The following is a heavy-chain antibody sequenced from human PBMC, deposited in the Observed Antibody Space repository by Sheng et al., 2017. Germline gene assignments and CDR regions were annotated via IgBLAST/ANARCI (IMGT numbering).Heavy chain of an antibody. CDR2: ISGSGGRT. J-gene: IGHJ3*02. CDR1: GFTFSSYA. D-gene: IGHD1-7*01. CDR3: AKARNYLDAFDI. V-gene: IGHV3-23*04. Sequence: EVQLVESGGGLVQPGGSLRLSCVASGFTFSSYAMSWVRQAPGKGLEWVLGISGSGGRTHYADSAKGRFSISRDNSQNTLYLQMNGLRAEDTAVYYCAKARNYLDAFDIWGQGTVVTVSS.